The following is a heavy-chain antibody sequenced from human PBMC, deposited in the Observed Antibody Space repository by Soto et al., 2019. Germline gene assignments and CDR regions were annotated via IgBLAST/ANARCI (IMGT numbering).Heavy chain of an antibody. CDR3: ASTYSSSYSRYPVYYGMDV. CDR1: GDSISSYF. J-gene: IGHJ6*02. V-gene: IGHV4-59*01. CDR2: VYHSGST. D-gene: IGHD3-22*01. Sequence: SETLSLTCTVSGDSISSYFWSWIRQPPGKGLEWIGCVYHSGSTNYSPSLKRRVSISVDTSKNQFSLRLTSVTAADTAVYYCASTYSSSYSRYPVYYGMDVWGQGTMVS.